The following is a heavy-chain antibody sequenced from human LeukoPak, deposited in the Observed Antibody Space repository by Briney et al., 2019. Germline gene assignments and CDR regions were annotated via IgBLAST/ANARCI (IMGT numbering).Heavy chain of an antibody. V-gene: IGHV4-59*01. Sequence: PSETLSLTCTVSGGSISPYYWSWIRQPPGKGLEWIGYIYYSGSANYNPSLKSRVTISVDTSKNQFSLKLSSVTAADTAVYYCARAFYPGYYSYMAVWGKGTTVTVSS. CDR1: GGSISPYY. CDR3: ARAFYPGYYSYMAV. CDR2: IYYSGSA. J-gene: IGHJ6*03. D-gene: IGHD3-3*02.